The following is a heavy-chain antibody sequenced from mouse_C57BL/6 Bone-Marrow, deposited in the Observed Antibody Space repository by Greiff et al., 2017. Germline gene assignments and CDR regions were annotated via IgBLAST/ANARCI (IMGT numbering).Heavy chain of an antibody. V-gene: IGHV1-18*01. CDR1: GYTFTDYN. CDR3: ARGPPYFDY. Sequence: EVKVVESGPELVKPGASVKIPCKASGYTFTDYNMDWVKQSHGKSLEWFGDTNPNNGGTIFNQQVKGKATLTVDKSSSTAYMELRSLTSEDTAVYYCARGPPYFDYWGQGTTLTVSS. CDR2: TNPNNGGT. J-gene: IGHJ2*01.